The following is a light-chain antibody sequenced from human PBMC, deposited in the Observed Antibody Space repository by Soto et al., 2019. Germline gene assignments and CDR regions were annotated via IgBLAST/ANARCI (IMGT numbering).Light chain of an antibody. Sequence: QSVLTQPASVSGSPGQSITISCTGTSSDVGNYNYVSWYQQYPGKAPKLLISDVSYRPSGVSNRFSGPKSGNTASLTISGLQAEDEADYYCSSFITSTSYVFGTGTKVTVL. CDR3: SSFITSTSYV. V-gene: IGLV2-14*03. J-gene: IGLJ1*01. CDR1: SSDVGNYNY. CDR2: DVS.